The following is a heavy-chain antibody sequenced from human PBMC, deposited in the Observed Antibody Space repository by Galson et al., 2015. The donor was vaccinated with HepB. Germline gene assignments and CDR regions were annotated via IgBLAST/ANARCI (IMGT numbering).Heavy chain of an antibody. CDR2: IRSKAYGGTT. CDR1: GFPFGVYA. Sequence: LRLSCAASGFPFGVYAMHWFRQAPGKGPEWVGFIRSKAYGGTTEYAASVKGRFIISRDDSKSIAYLQMNGLKTEDTAIYYCNKGSGELYYYGLDVWGQGTTVTVSS. J-gene: IGHJ6*02. D-gene: IGHD3-10*01. V-gene: IGHV3-49*03. CDR3: NKGSGELYYYGLDV.